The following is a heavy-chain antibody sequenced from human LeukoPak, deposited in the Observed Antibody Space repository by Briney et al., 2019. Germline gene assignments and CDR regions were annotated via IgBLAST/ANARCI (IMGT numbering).Heavy chain of an antibody. CDR1: GGSFSGYY. CDR2: INHSGST. CDR3: ARDQIVAARYFDY. Sequence: SETLSLTCAVYGGSFSGYYWSWIRQPPGKGLEWIGEINHSGSTNYNPSLKSRVTISVDTSKNQFSLKLSSVTAADTAVYYCARDQIVAARYFDYWGQGTLVTVSS. D-gene: IGHD1-26*01. J-gene: IGHJ4*02. V-gene: IGHV4-34*01.